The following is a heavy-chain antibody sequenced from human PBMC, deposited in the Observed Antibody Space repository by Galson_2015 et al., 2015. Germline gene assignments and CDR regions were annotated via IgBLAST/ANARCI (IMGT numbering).Heavy chain of an antibody. Sequence: SVKVSCKASGYTFTNYDINWVRQAAGQGLEWVGWMNPKNGNTGYAQKFQGRLTMTRNTSISTAYMELSRLTSDDTADYFCARGVAAAAPDFWGQGSLVIVSS. D-gene: IGHD2-2*01. J-gene: IGHJ4*02. CDR2: MNPKNGNT. CDR3: ARGVAAAAPDF. V-gene: IGHV1-8*02. CDR1: GYTFTNYD.